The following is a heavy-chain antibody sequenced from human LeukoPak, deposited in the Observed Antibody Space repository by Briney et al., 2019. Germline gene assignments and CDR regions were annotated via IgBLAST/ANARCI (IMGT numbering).Heavy chain of an antibody. CDR2: INPKSGGT. CDR1: GYTFTGNN. CDR3: ARGTYDKPDY. J-gene: IGHJ4*02. V-gene: IGHV1-2*02. D-gene: IGHD3-22*01. Sequence: ASVKVSCKASGYTFTGNNMHWVRQAPGQGLEWMGWINPKSGGTNYAQKFQGRVTMNRDTSISTGYMELSRLRSDDAAVYYCARGTYDKPDYWGQGTLVTVSS.